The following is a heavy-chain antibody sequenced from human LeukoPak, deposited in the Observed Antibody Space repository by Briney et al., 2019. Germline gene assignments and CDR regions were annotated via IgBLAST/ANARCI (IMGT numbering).Heavy chain of an antibody. CDR3: ASGWDSSSWYY. D-gene: IGHD6-13*01. J-gene: IGHJ4*02. Sequence: GGSLRLSCAASGFTVSSNYMSWVRQAPGKGLEWVSSISSSSSYIYYADSVKGRFTISRDNAKNSLYLQMNSLRAEDTAVYYCASGWDSSSWYYWGQGTLVTVSS. CDR1: GFTVSSNY. V-gene: IGHV3-21*01. CDR2: ISSSSSYI.